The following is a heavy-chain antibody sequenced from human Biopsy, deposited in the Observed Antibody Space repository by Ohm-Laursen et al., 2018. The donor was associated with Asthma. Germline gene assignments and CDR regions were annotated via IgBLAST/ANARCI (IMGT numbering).Heavy chain of an antibody. D-gene: IGHD1-1*01. J-gene: IGHJ3*02. CDR1: GFSFSNFA. CDR2: ISKDASTQ. V-gene: IGHV3-30*06. Sequence: SLRLSCTATGFSFSNFAIHWVRQAPGKGLEWVGVISKDASTQDCADSVKGRFTMARDNSKNTLDLQMNSLREEDTAVYYCVRDGTDDAFDIWGQGTVVSVSS. CDR3: VRDGTDDAFDI.